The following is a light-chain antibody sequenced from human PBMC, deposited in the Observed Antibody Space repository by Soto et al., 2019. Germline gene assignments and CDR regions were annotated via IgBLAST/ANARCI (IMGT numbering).Light chain of an antibody. CDR1: QSIFSSY. CDR3: QQYGSSIT. Sequence: EIVLTQSPGTLSLSPGESATLSCRASQSIFSSYLAWYQQKPGQAPRLLIYGASSRATGIPDRFSGDGSGTDFTLTIGRLEPEDFAVFYCQQYGSSITFGQGTRLEIK. J-gene: IGKJ5*01. V-gene: IGKV3-20*01. CDR2: GAS.